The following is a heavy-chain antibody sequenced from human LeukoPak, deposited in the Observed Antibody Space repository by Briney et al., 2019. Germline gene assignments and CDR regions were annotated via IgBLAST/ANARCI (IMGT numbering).Heavy chain of an antibody. Sequence: PSETLSLTCTVSGGSIGSYYWSWIRQPPGKGLEWIGYIYYSGSTNYNPSLKSRVTISVDTSKNQFSLKLSSVTAADTAVYYCARGGYDSKGDYWGQGTPVTVSS. J-gene: IGHJ4*02. CDR2: IYYSGST. D-gene: IGHD5-12*01. CDR3: ARGGYDSKGDY. CDR1: GGSIGSYY. V-gene: IGHV4-59*01.